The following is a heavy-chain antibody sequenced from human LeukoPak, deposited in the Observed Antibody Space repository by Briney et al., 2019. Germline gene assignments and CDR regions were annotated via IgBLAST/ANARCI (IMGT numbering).Heavy chain of an antibody. CDR3: TRVVGDHDDY. Sequence: GGSLRLSCAASGFTFSDYYMSWIRQAPGKGLEWVSYISGSGSSIYYADPVKGRFIISRDNAKNSLYLQMNSLRAEDTAVYYCTRVVGDHDDYWGQGTLVTVSS. J-gene: IGHJ4*02. CDR1: GFTFSDYY. D-gene: IGHD2-21*02. CDR2: ISGSGSSI. V-gene: IGHV3-11*04.